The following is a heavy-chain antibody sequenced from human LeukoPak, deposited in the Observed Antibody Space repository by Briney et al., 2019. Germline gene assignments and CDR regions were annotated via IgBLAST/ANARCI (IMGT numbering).Heavy chain of an antibody. CDR2: IYTSGST. CDR1: GGSISSGSYY. D-gene: IGHD6-25*01. V-gene: IGHV4-61*02. CDR3: ARVKAARPHYFDY. J-gene: IGHJ4*02. Sequence: PSETLSLTCTVSGGSISSGSYYWSWIRQPAGKGLEWIGRIYTSGSTNYNPSLKSRVTISVDTSKNQFSLKLSSVTAADTAVYYCARVKAARPHYFDYWGQGTLVTVSS.